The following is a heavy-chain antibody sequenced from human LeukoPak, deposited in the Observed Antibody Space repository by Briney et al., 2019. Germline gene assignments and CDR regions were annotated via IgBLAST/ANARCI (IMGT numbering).Heavy chain of an antibody. J-gene: IGHJ6*02. V-gene: IGHV1-18*01. CDR3: ARDQKDYYDSSGYYRPPRGMDV. Sequence: ASVKVSCKASGYTFSSYAISWVRQAPGQGLEWMGWISAYNGNTDYAQKLQGRVTMTTDTSTSTAYMELRSLRSDDTAVYYCARDQKDYYDSSGYYRPPRGMDVWGQGTTVTVSS. CDR2: ISAYNGNT. CDR1: GYTFSSYA. D-gene: IGHD3-22*01.